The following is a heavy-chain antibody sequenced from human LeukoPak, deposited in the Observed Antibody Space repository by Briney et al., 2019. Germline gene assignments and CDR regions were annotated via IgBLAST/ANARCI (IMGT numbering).Heavy chain of an antibody. J-gene: IGHJ4*02. CDR3: ARFNDFWSGYQFDY. CDR2: IYHSGST. V-gene: IGHV4-39*07. Sequence: PSETLSLTCTVSGGSISSSSYYWGWIRQPPGKGLEWIGSIYHSGSTYYNPSLKSRVTISVDTSKNQFSLKLSSVTAADTAVYYCARFNDFWSGYQFDYWGQGTLVTVSS. D-gene: IGHD3-3*01. CDR1: GGSISSSSYY.